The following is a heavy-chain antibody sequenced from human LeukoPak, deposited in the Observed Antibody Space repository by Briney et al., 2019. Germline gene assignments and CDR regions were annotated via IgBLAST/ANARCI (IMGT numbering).Heavy chain of an antibody. J-gene: IGHJ3*02. Sequence: EASVKVSCKASGYTFTSYYMHWVRQAPGQGLEWMGIINPSGGSTSYAQKFQGRVTMTRDTSTSTVYMELSSLRSEDTAVYYCTSPELPDAFDIWGQGTMVTVSS. CDR1: GYTFTSYY. V-gene: IGHV1-46*03. D-gene: IGHD1-26*01. CDR3: TSPELPDAFDI. CDR2: INPSGGST.